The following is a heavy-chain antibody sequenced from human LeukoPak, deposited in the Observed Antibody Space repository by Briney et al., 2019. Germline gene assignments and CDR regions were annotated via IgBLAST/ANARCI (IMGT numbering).Heavy chain of an antibody. V-gene: IGHV3-33*06. Sequence: GGSLRLSCAASGFTFSTSGIHWVRRAPGKGLECVAVIWYDGSNKYYVDSVKGRFTISRDNSKNTLYLQMNSLRAEDTAVYYCAKDTGTTSLSNWFDSWGQGTLVTVSS. J-gene: IGHJ5*01. D-gene: IGHD2/OR15-2a*01. CDR3: AKDTGTTSLSNWFDS. CDR2: IWYDGSNK. CDR1: GFTFSTSG.